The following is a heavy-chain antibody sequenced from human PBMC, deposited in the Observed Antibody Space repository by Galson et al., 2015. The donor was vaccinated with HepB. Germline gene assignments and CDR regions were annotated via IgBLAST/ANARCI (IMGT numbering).Heavy chain of an antibody. Sequence: ETLSLTCAVYGGSFSGYYWSWIRQPPGKGLEWIGEINHSGSTNYNPSLKSRVTISVDTSKNQFSLKLSSVTAADTAVYYCAGGITLWDYWGQGTLVTVSS. CDR2: INHSGST. CDR1: GGSFSGYY. CDR3: AGGITLWDY. V-gene: IGHV4-34*01. J-gene: IGHJ4*02. D-gene: IGHD3-10*02.